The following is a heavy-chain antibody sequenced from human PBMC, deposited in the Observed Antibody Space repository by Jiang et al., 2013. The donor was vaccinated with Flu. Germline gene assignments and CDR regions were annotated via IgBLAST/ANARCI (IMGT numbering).Heavy chain of an antibody. CDR1: SGSISSHY. CDR3: ARSYCGGDCYSMFGYSYYGMDV. Sequence: GSGLVKPSETLSLTCTVSSGSISSHYWSWIRQPPGKGLEWIGYIHNSGTTNYNPSLKSRVTISIDTSTNQFSLKLISVTAPDTAVYYCARSYCGGDCYSMFGYSYYGMDVWGQGTNGHRLL. J-gene: IGHJ6*02. CDR2: IHNSGTT. V-gene: IGHV4-59*08. D-gene: IGHD2-21*02.